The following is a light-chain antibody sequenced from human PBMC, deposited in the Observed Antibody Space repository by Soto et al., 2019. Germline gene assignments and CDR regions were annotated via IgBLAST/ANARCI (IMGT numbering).Light chain of an antibody. CDR3: QSYDSSLRVSV. V-gene: IGLV1-40*01. CDR1: SSNIGAGYD. CDR2: GNS. J-gene: IGLJ2*01. Sequence: QSVLTQPPSVSGAPGQRVTISCTGSSSNIGAGYDVHWYQQLPGTAPKLLIYGNSNRPSGFPDRFSGSKSGTSASLAITGLQAEAEADYYCQSYDSSLRVSVFCGGTKVTVL.